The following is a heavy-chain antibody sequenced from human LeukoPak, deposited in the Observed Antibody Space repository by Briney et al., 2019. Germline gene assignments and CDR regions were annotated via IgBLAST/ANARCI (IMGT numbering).Heavy chain of an antibody. Sequence: SETLSLTCAVYGGSFSGYYWSWIRQPPGKGLEWIGYIYYSGSTNYNPSLKSRVTISVDTSKNQFSLKLSSVTAADTAVYYCARVRGYYDSSGYYSFYMDVWGKGTTVTVSS. CDR3: ARVRGYYDSSGYYSFYMDV. V-gene: IGHV4-59*01. CDR1: GGSFSGYY. D-gene: IGHD3-22*01. J-gene: IGHJ6*03. CDR2: IYYSGST.